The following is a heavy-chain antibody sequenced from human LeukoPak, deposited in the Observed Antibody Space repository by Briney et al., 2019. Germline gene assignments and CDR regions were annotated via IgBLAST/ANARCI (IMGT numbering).Heavy chain of an antibody. D-gene: IGHD4-23*01. Sequence: GGSLRLSCAASGFTFSSYWMSWVRQAPGKGLEWVANIKQDGSEKYYVDSVKGRFTISRDNAKNSLYLRMNSLRAEDTAVYYCARDDYGGNTGVDIWGQGTMVTVSS. CDR1: GFTFSSYW. CDR2: IKQDGSEK. CDR3: ARDDYGGNTGVDI. V-gene: IGHV3-7*01. J-gene: IGHJ3*02.